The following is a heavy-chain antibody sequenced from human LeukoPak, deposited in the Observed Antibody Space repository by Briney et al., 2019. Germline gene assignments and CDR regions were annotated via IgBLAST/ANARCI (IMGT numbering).Heavy chain of an antibody. Sequence: GASVKVSCKASGYTFTSYDINWVRQATGQGLEWIGWMNPNSGNTGYAQKFQGRVTMTRNTSISTAYMELSSLRSDDTAVYYCARDRNPNDYVWGSYLEYGSAWYDPWGQGALVTVSS. CDR3: ARDRNPNDYVWGSYLEYGSAWYDP. J-gene: IGHJ5*02. CDR1: GYTFTSYD. CDR2: MNPNSGNT. V-gene: IGHV1-8*01. D-gene: IGHD3-16*01.